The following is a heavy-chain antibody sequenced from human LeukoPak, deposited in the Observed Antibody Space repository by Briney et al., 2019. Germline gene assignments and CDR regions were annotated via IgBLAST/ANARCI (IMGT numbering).Heavy chain of an antibody. J-gene: IGHJ5*02. CDR2: IYYSGST. CDR1: GGSISSYY. CDR3: ARGRLNWFDP. Sequence: SETLSLTCTVSGGSISSYYWSWIRQPPGKGLEWIGYIYYSGSTNYNPTLKSRVTISVDTSKNQFSLKLSSVTAADTAVYYCARGRLNWFDPWGQGTLVTVSS. V-gene: IGHV4-59*01. D-gene: IGHD3-16*01.